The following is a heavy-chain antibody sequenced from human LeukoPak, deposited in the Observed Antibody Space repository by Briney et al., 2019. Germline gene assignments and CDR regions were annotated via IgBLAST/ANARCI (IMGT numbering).Heavy chain of an antibody. CDR1: GFTFSNYA. J-gene: IGHJ4*02. CDR2: VSYDGNNK. Sequence: GGSLGLSCAASGFTFSNYAIHWVRQAPGKGLEWVGVVSYDGNNKYYADSVKGRFTISGDNSKNTLYLQMNSLRAEDTAVYYCARVLSSRSSGWGYFDYWGQGSLVTVSS. D-gene: IGHD6-19*01. V-gene: IGHV3-30-3*01. CDR3: ARVLSSRSSGWGYFDY.